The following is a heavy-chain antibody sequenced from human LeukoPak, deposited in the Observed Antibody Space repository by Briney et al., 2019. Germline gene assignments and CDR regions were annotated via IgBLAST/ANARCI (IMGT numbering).Heavy chain of an antibody. CDR3: AKGPYDFWSGYYYYFDY. CDR2: IRYDGSNA. CDR1: GFTFSGYA. Sequence: GRSLRLSCAASGFTFSGYAMNWVRQAPGKGLEWVAFIRYDGSNAYYADSVKGRFTISRDNSKNTLYLQMNSLRAEDTAVYYCAKGPYDFWSGYYYYFDYWGQGTLVTVSS. V-gene: IGHV3-30*02. D-gene: IGHD3-3*01. J-gene: IGHJ4*02.